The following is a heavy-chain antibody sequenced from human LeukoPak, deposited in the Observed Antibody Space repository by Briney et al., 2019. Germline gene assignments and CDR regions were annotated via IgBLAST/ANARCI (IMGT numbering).Heavy chain of an antibody. V-gene: IGHV3-33*01. CDR3: ARTTFGGVIAPLKNYYGMDV. J-gene: IGHJ6*04. CDR2: IWYDGSNK. Sequence: SGGSLRLSCAASGVTLSSYGMHWVRQAPGKGLEWVAVIWYDGSNKYYADSVKGRFTISRDNSKNTLYLQMNSLRAEDTAVYYCARTTFGGVIAPLKNYYGMDVWGKVTTVTVSS. CDR1: GVTLSSYG. D-gene: IGHD3-16*02.